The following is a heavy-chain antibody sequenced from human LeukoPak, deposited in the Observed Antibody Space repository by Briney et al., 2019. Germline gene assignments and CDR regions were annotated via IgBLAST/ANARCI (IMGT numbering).Heavy chain of an antibody. Sequence: SETLSLTSTVSGGSISSYYWSWIRQPPGKGLEWIGYIYYSGSTNYNPSLKSRVTISVDTSKNQFSLKLSSVTAADTAVYYCARDDGYCSGGSCVHAFDIWGQGTMVTVSS. CDR2: IYYSGST. CDR1: GGSISSYY. J-gene: IGHJ3*02. V-gene: IGHV4-59*01. D-gene: IGHD2-15*01. CDR3: ARDDGYCSGGSCVHAFDI.